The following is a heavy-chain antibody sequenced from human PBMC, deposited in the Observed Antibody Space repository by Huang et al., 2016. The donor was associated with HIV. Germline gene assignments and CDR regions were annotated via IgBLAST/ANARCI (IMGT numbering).Heavy chain of an antibody. CDR1: GFTFSSYW. J-gene: IGHJ4*02. Sequence: EVQLVESGGGLVQPGGSLRLSCAASGFTFSSYWMHWVRQVPGKGVVGGAQNKSDGSSTSYADSVKCRFTISRDNAKNTLYRQMNSLRAEDTAVYYCARGARQGKYYYGSGTAYWGQGTLVTVSS. D-gene: IGHD3-10*01. V-gene: IGHV3-74*01. CDR3: ARGARQGKYYYGSGTAY. CDR2: NKSDGSST.